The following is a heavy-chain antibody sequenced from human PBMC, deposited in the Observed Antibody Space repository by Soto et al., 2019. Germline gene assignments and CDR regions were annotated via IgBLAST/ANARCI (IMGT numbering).Heavy chain of an antibody. D-gene: IGHD2-15*01. J-gene: IGHJ6*02. CDR1: GGTFSSYA. V-gene: IGHV1-69*12. Sequence: QVQLVQSGAEVKKPGSSVKVSCKASGGTFSSYAISWVRQAPGQGLEWMGGIIPIFGTANYAQKFQGRVTITADESTSTAYMELSSLRSEDTAVYYCARGLTYCSGGSCSAGMDVWGQGTTVTVSS. CDR3: ARGLTYCSGGSCSAGMDV. CDR2: IIPIFGTA.